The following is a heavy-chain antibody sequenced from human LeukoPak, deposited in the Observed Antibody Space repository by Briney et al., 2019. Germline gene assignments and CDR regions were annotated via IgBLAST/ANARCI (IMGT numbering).Heavy chain of an antibody. V-gene: IGHV1-69*04. J-gene: IGHJ4*02. Sequence: SVKVSCKASGGTFSSYAISWVRQAPRQGLEWMGRIIPILGIANYAQKFQGRVTITADKSTSTAYMELSSLRSEDTAVYYCARVSRGYSYFDYWGQGTLVTVSS. CDR1: GGTFSSYA. CDR3: ARVSRGYSYFDY. CDR2: IIPILGIA. D-gene: IGHD5-18*01.